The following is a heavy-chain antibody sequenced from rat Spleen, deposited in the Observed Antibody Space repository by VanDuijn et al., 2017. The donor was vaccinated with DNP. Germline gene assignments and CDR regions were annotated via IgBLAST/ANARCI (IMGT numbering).Heavy chain of an antibody. Sequence: EVQLQESGPGLVKPSQSLSPTCSVTGYSIPSNYWDWLRKFPGNKMEWMGDISYSGRPSYNPSLKSQTAITRDTSKNQFFLQLNSVTTEDTATYYCARWGGQLWDYWGQGVMVTVSS. V-gene: IGHV3-1*01. CDR2: ISYSGRP. D-gene: IGHD1-2*01. CDR1: GYSIPSNY. J-gene: IGHJ2*01. CDR3: ARWGGQLWDY.